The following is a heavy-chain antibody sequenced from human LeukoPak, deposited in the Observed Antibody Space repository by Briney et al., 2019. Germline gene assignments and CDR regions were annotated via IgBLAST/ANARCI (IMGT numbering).Heavy chain of an antibody. CDR1: GFTFSNAW. CDR2: IKSKTDGGTT. V-gene: IGHV3-15*01. D-gene: IGHD4-17*01. Sequence: PGGSLRLSCAASGFTFSNAWMSWVRQAPGKGLEWVGRIKSKTDGGTTDYAAPVKGRFTISRDDSKNTLYLQMNSLKTEDTAVYYCTTDLPTVTTGYFDYWGQGTLVTVSS. CDR3: TTDLPTVTTGYFDY. J-gene: IGHJ4*02.